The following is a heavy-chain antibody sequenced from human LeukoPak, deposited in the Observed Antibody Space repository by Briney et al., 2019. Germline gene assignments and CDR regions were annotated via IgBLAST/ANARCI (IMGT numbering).Heavy chain of an antibody. J-gene: IGHJ4*02. D-gene: IGHD3-22*01. CDR1: GGSFSGYY. CDR2: INHSGST. V-gene: IGHV4-34*01. CDR3: ARGKWLLH. Sequence: SETLSLTCAVYGGSFSGYYWSWIRQPPGKGLEWIGEINHSGSTNYNPSLKSRVTISVDTSKNQFSLKLSSVTAADTAVYYCARGKWLLHWGQGTLVTVSS.